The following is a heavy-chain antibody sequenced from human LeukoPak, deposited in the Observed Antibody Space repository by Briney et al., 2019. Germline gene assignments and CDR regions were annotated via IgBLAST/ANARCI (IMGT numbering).Heavy chain of an antibody. CDR3: ARDGDGYNYGPDSPAPIDY. CDR1: GFTFSSYG. V-gene: IGHV3-33*01. D-gene: IGHD5-24*01. Sequence: GGSLRLSCAASGFTFSSYGMHWVRQAPGKGLXXXXXXXXXGSNIYYAXXVKGRFTISRDNSKNTLYLQMNSLRAEDTAVYYCARDGDGYNYGPDSPAPIDYWGQGTLVTVSS. J-gene: IGHJ4*02. CDR2: XXXXGSNI.